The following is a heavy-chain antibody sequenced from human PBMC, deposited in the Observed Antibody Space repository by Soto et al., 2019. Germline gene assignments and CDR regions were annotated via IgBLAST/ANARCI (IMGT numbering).Heavy chain of an antibody. J-gene: IGHJ5*02. CDR2: MNPNSGNT. CDR1: GYTFTSYD. Sequence: ASVKVSCKASGYTFTSYDINWVRQATGQGLEWMGWMNPNSGNTGYAQKFQGRVTMTRNTSISTAYMGLSSLRSEDTAVYYCARVLVGSYYYGSGRGSKFDPWGQGTLVTVSS. CDR3: ARVLVGSYYYGSGRGSKFDP. D-gene: IGHD3-10*01. V-gene: IGHV1-8*01.